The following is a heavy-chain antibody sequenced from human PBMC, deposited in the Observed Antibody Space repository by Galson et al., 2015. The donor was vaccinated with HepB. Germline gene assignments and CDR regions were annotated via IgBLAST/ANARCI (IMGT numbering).Heavy chain of an antibody. CDR3: AKDGVMVAANPYHFHY. V-gene: IGHV3-23*01. CDR2: ITSSGGNS. D-gene: IGHD2-15*01. CDR1: GFTFSRYA. J-gene: IGHJ4*02. Sequence: SLRLSCAASGFTFSRYAMTWVRQAPGKGLEWVSSITSSGGNSYYQESVQGRFTISRDNSTNTVLLQLDSLRVEDTAVYYCAKDGVMVAANPYHFHYWGQGTLVTVSS.